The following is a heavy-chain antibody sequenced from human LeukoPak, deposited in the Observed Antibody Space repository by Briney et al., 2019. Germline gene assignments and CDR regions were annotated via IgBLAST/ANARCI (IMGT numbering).Heavy chain of an antibody. Sequence: ASVKVSCKASGYTFTSYGISWVRQAPGQGLEWMGWISAYNGNTNYAQKLQGRVTMTTDTSTSTAYMELRSLRSDDTAVYYCARGDYYDSSGYQSPSFDYWGQGTLVTASS. CDR1: GYTFTSYG. D-gene: IGHD3-22*01. J-gene: IGHJ4*02. V-gene: IGHV1-18*01. CDR2: ISAYNGNT. CDR3: ARGDYYDSSGYQSPSFDY.